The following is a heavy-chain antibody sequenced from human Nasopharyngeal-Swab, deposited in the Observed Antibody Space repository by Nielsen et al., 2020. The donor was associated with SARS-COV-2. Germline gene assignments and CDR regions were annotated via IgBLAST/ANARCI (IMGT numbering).Heavy chain of an antibody. V-gene: IGHV4-39*07. Sequence: WIRQPPGKGLEWIGSIYYSGSSYYNPSLKSRGTISVDTSKNKFSLKLSSVTAADTAVYYCASLGGSIFVGGFNYFDYWGQGTLVTVSS. J-gene: IGHJ4*02. D-gene: IGHD3-3*01. CDR3: ASLGGSIFVGGFNYFDY. CDR2: IYYSGSS.